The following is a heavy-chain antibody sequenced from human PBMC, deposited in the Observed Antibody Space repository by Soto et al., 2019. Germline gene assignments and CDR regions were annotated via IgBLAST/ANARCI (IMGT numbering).Heavy chain of an antibody. V-gene: IGHV4-34*01. CDR3: ERGPKPAASYYFDY. J-gene: IGHJ4*02. Sequence: PSETLSLTCAVYGGSFSGYYWSWIRQPPGKGLAWIGEINHSGSTNYNPSLKSRVTISVDTSKNQFSLKLSSVTAADTAVYYCERGPKPAASYYFDYWGQGTLVTVSS. D-gene: IGHD2-2*01. CDR2: INHSGST. CDR1: GGSFSGYY.